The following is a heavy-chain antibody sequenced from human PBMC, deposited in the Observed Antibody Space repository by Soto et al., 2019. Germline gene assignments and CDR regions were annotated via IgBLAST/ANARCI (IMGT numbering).Heavy chain of an antibody. D-gene: IGHD4-17*01. J-gene: IGHJ4*02. Sequence: GESLKISCMGSGYDFTTLWIAWVRQTPEKGLEWVGIIYPGDSDARYNPSFEGLVVISVNNLITTAYLQWGSLKASDTAIYFCATGTTISTYRDYYLDYWGQGTPVTVSS. V-gene: IGHV5-51*01. CDR3: ATGTTISTYRDYYLDY. CDR2: IYPGDSDA. CDR1: GYDFTTLW.